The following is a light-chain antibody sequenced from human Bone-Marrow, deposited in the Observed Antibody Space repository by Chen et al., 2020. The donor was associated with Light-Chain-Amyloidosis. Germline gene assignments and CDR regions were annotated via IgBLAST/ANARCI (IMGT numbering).Light chain of an antibody. Sequence: DIQMTQSPSSLSASVGDRVTITCRASQSIRSYLNWYQQKPGKAPKLLIYAASSLQSGVPSRFSGSGSGTGFTLTISSLQPEDVATYYCQQSYSTPRTFGQGTKVEIK. V-gene: IGKV1-39*01. CDR2: AAS. CDR1: QSIRSY. CDR3: QQSYSTPRT. J-gene: IGKJ1*01.